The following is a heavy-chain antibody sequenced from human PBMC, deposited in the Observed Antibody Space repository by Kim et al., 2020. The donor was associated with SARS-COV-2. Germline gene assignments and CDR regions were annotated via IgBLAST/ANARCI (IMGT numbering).Heavy chain of an antibody. D-gene: IGHD3-10*01. V-gene: IGHV1-69*13. Sequence: SVKVSCKASGGTFSSYAISWVRQAPGQGLEWMGGIIPIFGTANYAQKFQGRVTITADESTSTAYMELSSLRSEDTAVYYCARGVTMVRGAWRTLGYWGQGTLVTVSS. CDR3: ARGVTMVRGAWRTLGY. CDR2: IIPIFGTA. CDR1: GGTFSSYA. J-gene: IGHJ4*02.